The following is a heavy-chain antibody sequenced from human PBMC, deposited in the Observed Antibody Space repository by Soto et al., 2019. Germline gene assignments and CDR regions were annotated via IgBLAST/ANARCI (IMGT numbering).Heavy chain of an antibody. D-gene: IGHD3-3*01. V-gene: IGHV4-34*01. CDR1: GGCFSGHF. Sequence: PSETLSLTCVVCGGCFSGHFWSWIRQPPGKGLEWIGEINESGRANYNPSLKSRVTLSVDTSKKQFSLKLSSVTAADTAVYYCAGWAVGVLIFGLHKDYWRQGTQVTVYS. J-gene: IGHJ4*02. CDR2: INESGRA. CDR3: AGWAVGVLIFGLHKDY.